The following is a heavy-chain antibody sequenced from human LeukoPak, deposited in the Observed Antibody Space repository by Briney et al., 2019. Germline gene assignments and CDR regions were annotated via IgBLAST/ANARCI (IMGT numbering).Heavy chain of an antibody. J-gene: IGHJ6*02. V-gene: IGHV3-23*01. CDR2: ISGSGGST. CDR1: GFTFSSYA. CDR3: ANGRGIEVPRPQGLIPYYYYGMDV. Sequence: PGGSLRLSCAASGFTFSSYAMSWVRQAPGKGLEWVSAISGSGGSTYYADSVKGRFTISRDNSKNTLYLQMNSLRAEDTAVYYCANGRGIEVPRPQGLIPYYYYGMDVWGQGATVTVSS. D-gene: IGHD2-2*02.